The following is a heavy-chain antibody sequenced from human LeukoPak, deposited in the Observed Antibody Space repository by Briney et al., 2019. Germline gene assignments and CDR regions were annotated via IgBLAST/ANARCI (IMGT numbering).Heavy chain of an antibody. Sequence: TSETLSLTCTVSGGSISSGDYYWSWIRQPPGKGLEWIGYIYYSGSTYYNPSLKSRVTISVDTSKNQFSLKLSSVTAADTAVYYCARDCRWGLCSDAFDIWGQGTMVTVSS. V-gene: IGHV4-30-4*01. CDR3: ARDCRWGLCSDAFDI. CDR1: GGSISSGDYY. J-gene: IGHJ3*02. CDR2: IYYSGST. D-gene: IGHD3-10*02.